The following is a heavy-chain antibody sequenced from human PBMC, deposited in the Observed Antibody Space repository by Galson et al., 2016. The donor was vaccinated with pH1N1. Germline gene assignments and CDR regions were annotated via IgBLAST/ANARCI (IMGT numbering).Heavy chain of an antibody. CDR1: GSSLSTSGVG. CDR2: IYWDDDK. CDR3: ARNGYGDYVGYFDY. D-gene: IGHD4-17*01. V-gene: IGHV2-5*02. Sequence: PALVKPTQTLTLTCTFSGSSLSTSGVGVGWIRQPPGKALEWLALIYWDDDKRYSPSLKSRLTITKDTSKNQVVLTMTNMDPVDTATYYWARNGYGDYVGYFDYWGQGTLVTVSS. J-gene: IGHJ4*02.